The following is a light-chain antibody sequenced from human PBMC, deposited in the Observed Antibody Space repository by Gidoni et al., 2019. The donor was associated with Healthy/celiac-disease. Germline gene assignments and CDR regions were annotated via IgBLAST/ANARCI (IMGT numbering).Light chain of an antibody. V-gene: IGKV3D-15*01. CDR3: QQYNNWPPYT. CDR2: GAS. J-gene: IGKJ4*01. CDR1: QSVSSN. Sequence: IVLTQSPATLSVSPGERATLSWMASQSVSSNLARYQQKPGQAPRLLIYGASTRATGIPARFSGSGSGTEFTLTISSLQSEDFAVYYCQQYNNWPPYTVGGGTKVEIK.